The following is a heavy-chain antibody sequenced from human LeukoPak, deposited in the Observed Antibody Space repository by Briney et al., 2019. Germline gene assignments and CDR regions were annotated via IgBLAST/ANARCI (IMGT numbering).Heavy chain of an antibody. CDR1: GGTFSSYA. CDR3: ARGRKVFAAFDI. V-gene: IGHV1-69*05. J-gene: IGHJ3*02. Sequence: SVKVSCKASGGTFSSYAISWVRQAPGQGLEWMGGIIPIFGTANHAQKLQGRVTMTTDTSTSTAYMELRSLRSDDTAVYYCARGRKVFAAFDIWGQGTMVTVSS. D-gene: IGHD2-8*01. CDR2: IIPIFGTA.